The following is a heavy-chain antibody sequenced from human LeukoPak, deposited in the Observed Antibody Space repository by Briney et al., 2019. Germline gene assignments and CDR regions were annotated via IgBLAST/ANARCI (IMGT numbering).Heavy chain of an antibody. J-gene: IGHJ4*02. CDR2: IIHDGST. V-gene: IGHV4-34*12. D-gene: IGHD4-11*01. CDR1: GGSFSGYY. Sequence: SETLSLTCEVFGGSFSGYYWTWIRQPPGKGLEWLGEIIHDGSTTYNPSLESRVTISVDTSKNQFSLKLRSVTAADSAVYYCARRGFVYSNYGREFDYWGQGTLVTVSS. CDR3: ARRGFVYSNYGREFDY.